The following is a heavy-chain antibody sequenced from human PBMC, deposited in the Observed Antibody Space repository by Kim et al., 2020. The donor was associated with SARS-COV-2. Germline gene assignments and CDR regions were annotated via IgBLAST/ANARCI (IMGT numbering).Heavy chain of an antibody. J-gene: IGHJ3*02. CDR3: AKPRLAMMARDAFDI. CDR1: GFTFSSYG. V-gene: IGHV3-30*18. Sequence: GGSLRLSCAASGFTFSSYGMHWVRQAPGKGLEWVAVISYDGSNKYYADSVKGRFTISRDNSKNTLYLQMNSLRAEDTAVYYCAKPRLAMMARDAFDIWGQGTMVTVSS. CDR2: ISYDGSNK. D-gene: IGHD5-12*01.